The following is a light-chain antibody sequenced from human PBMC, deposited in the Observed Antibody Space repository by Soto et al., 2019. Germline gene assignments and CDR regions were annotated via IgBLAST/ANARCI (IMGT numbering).Light chain of an antibody. V-gene: IGKV3-15*01. CDR3: QQYDEWPLT. Sequence: EKVMTQSPATLSVSPGERATLSCRASQNVKTRLVWYQQKPGQAPRLLIYDAFTRATGIPARFSGSASGTESTLTISSLQSEDFAVYYCQQYDEWPLTFGGGTKVEIK. CDR1: QNVKTR. CDR2: DAF. J-gene: IGKJ4*01.